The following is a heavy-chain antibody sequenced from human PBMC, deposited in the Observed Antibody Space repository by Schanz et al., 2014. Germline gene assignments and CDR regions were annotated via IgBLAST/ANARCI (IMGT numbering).Heavy chain of an antibody. Sequence: QVQLVQSGTQVKKPGASVKVSCKASGYTLSAYSLHWVRQAPGQGLEWMGIVNPSVRGTHFAREFQGRVTVTSDTSTSTVYLELSSLRSDDTAVYYCAGTYCSSTSCYTGYYYMDVWGKGTTXTVSS. J-gene: IGHJ6*03. V-gene: IGHV1-46*01. CDR1: GYTLSAYS. CDR2: VNPSVRGT. CDR3: AGTYCSSTSCYTGYYYMDV. D-gene: IGHD2-2*02.